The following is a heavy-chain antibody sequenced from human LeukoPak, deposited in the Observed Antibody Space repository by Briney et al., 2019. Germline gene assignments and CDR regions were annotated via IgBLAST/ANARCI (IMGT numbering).Heavy chain of an antibody. D-gene: IGHD3-3*01. V-gene: IGHV4-39*01. CDR1: GGSISDGLYY. CDR2: IYYSRNI. Sequence: SETLSLTCSVCGGSISDGLYYWGWLRQPPGKGLQWIASIYYSRNIYYNPSLRSRVTISRDTSKNQFFLTLTSVTAADTAVYFCARRPGSYESGHGDDNWGQGILVTVSS. CDR3: ARRPGSYESGHGDDN. J-gene: IGHJ4*02.